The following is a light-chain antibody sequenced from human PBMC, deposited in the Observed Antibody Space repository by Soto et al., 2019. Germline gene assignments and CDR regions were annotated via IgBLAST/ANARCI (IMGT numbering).Light chain of an antibody. J-gene: IGKJ1*01. Sequence: EIVMTQSPATLSVSPGERATLSCRASQSVSSNLAWYQQQPGQAPRLLIYGASTRATGIPARFSGSGSGTEFTLTISSLQSEDFAVYYCQKYNNWPRTFGQGTKVEIK. CDR1: QSVSSN. V-gene: IGKV3-15*01. CDR3: QKYNNWPRT. CDR2: GAS.